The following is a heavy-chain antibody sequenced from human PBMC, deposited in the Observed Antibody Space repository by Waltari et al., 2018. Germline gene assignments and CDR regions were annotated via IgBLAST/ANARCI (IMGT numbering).Heavy chain of an antibody. CDR2: IYHSGST. D-gene: IGHD3-9*01. J-gene: IGHJ6*02. Sequence: QVQLQESGPGLVKPSETLSLTCAVSGYSISSGYYWGWIRQPPGKGLEWIGSIYHSGSTYYNPSLKSRVTISVDTSKNQFSLKLSSVTAADTAVYYCARLDNYYYGMDVWGQGTTVTVSS. V-gene: IGHV4-38-2*01. CDR3: ARLDNYYYGMDV. CDR1: GYSISSGYY.